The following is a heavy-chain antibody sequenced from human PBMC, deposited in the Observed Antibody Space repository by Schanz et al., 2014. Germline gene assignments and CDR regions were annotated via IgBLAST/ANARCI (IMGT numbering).Heavy chain of an antibody. CDR3: ARIGGSVFDY. CDR1: GFTFSSHW. CDR2: LWHDGSKK. Sequence: VQLLESGGGLVQPGGSLRLSCAASGFTFSSHWMHWVRQAPGKGLEWVAILWHDGSKKYYADSVKGRFTVSRDNSKNTLYLQLNSLRAEDTAVYYCARIGGSVFDYWAQGTLVTVSS. V-gene: IGHV3-33*08. D-gene: IGHD3-10*01. J-gene: IGHJ4*02.